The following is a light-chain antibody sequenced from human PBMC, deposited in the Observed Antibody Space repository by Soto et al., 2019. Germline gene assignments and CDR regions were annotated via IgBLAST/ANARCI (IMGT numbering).Light chain of an antibody. CDR1: SSDVGRYNY. J-gene: IGLJ1*01. Sequence: QSALTQPASVSGSPGQSITISCTGTSSDVGRYNYVSWYQQHPGKAPKLIIYEVTNRPSGVSNRFSGSKSGNTASLTISGLQAEDEADYYCSSYTITNPYVFGTGTKLTVL. V-gene: IGLV2-14*01. CDR3: SSYTITNPYV. CDR2: EVT.